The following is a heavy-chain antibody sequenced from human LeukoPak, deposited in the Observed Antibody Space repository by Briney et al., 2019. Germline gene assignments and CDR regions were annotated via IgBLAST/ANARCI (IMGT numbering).Heavy chain of an antibody. Sequence: ASVKVSCKASGYTFTSYDINWVRQATGQGLEWMGWMNPNGGNTCYAQKLQGRVTITRNTSISTAYMELSSLRSEDTAVYYCARGGYYDFWSGYYSDIYYYYYMDVWGKGTTVTVSS. CDR3: ARGGYYDFWSGYYSDIYYYYYMDV. J-gene: IGHJ6*03. V-gene: IGHV1-8*03. CDR1: GYTFTSYD. D-gene: IGHD3-3*01. CDR2: MNPNGGNT.